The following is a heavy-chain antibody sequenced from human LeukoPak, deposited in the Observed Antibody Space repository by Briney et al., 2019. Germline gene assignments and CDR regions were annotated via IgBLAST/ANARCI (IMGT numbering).Heavy chain of an antibody. V-gene: IGHV4-38-2*01. J-gene: IGHJ3*02. CDR2: IYHSGST. D-gene: IGHD4-17*01. CDR3: ARPNGDYDDAFDI. Sequence: SETLSLTCAVSGYSISSGYYWCWIRQPPGKGLEWIGSIYHSGSTYYNPSLKSRVTISVDTSKNQFSLKLSSVTAADTAVYYCARPNGDYDDAFDIWGQGTMVTVSS. CDR1: GYSISSGYY.